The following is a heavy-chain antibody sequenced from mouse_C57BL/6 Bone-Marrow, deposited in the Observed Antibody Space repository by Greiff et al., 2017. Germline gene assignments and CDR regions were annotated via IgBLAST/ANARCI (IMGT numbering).Heavy chain of an antibody. J-gene: IGHJ2*01. CDR2: IYPGSGST. V-gene: IGHV1-55*01. CDR3: ARGVDFGY. Sequence: VQLQQSGAELVKPGASVKMSCTASGYTFTSYWITWVKQRPGQGLEWIGDIYPGSGSTNYNEKFKSKATLTVDTSSSTAYMRLSSLKSEDSAVYYCARGVDFGYWGQGTTRTVSS. D-gene: IGHD1-1*01. CDR1: GYTFTSYW.